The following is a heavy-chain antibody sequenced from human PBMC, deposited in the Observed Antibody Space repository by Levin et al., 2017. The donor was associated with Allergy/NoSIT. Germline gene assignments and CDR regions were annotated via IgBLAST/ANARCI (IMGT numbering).Heavy chain of an antibody. CDR3: AKKQGGTSGFSFDV. D-gene: IGHD1-1*01. CDR2: ITGGGFNT. CDR1: GFTISEYA. J-gene: IGHJ3*01. V-gene: IGHV3-23*01. Sequence: PGGSLRLSCAVSGFTISEYAMAWVRQAPGKGLEWVSVITGGGFNTYYGDSVKGRFTVSRDDSKDTLYWELNSLGGEDTAVYYCAKKQGGTSGFSFDVWGQGTMVTVSS.